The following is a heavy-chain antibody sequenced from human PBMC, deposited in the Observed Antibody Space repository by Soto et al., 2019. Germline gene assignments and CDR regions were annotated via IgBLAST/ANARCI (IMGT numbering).Heavy chain of an antibody. CDR3: ARDRGGYYGSGSMDV. D-gene: IGHD3-10*01. V-gene: IGHV3-21*01. CDR1: GFTFSSYS. CDR2: ISSSSSYI. J-gene: IGHJ6*02. Sequence: EVQLVESGGGLVKPGGSLRLSCAASGFTFSSYSMNWVRQAPGKGLEWVSSISSSSSYIYYADSVKGRFTISRDSAKNSLDLQMNSLRAEDTAVYYCARDRGGYYGSGSMDVWGQGTTVTVSS.